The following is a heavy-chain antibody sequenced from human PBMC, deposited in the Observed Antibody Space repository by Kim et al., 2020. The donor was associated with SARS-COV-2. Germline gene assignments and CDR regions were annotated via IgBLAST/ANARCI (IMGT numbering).Heavy chain of an antibody. J-gene: IGHJ4*02. V-gene: IGHV1-69*13. Sequence: SVKVSSKASGGTFSSYAISWVRQAPGQGLEWMGGIIPIFGTANYAQKFQGRVTITADESTSTAYMELSSLRSEDTAVYYCARAPTPYYYDSSGYYYPHFDYWGQGTLVTVSS. CDR3: ARAPTPYYYDSSGYYYPHFDY. D-gene: IGHD3-22*01. CDR1: GGTFSSYA. CDR2: IIPIFGTA.